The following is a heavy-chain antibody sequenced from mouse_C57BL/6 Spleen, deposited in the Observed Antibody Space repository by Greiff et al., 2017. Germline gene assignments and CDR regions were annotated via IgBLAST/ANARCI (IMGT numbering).Heavy chain of an antibody. CDR2: IWRGGST. J-gene: IGHJ2*01. Sequence: QVQLKESGPGLVQPSQSLSITCTVSGFSLTSYGVHWVRQSPGKGLEWLGVIWRGGSTDYNAAFMSRLSITKDNSKGQVFFKMNSLQADGTAIYYSAKSPYDGYYFDYWGQGTTLTVSS. CDR3: AKSPYDGYYFDY. D-gene: IGHD2-3*01. V-gene: IGHV2-5*01. CDR1: GFSLTSYG.